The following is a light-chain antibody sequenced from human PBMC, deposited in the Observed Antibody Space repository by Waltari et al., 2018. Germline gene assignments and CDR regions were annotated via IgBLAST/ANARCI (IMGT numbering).Light chain of an antibody. V-gene: IGLV1-47*01. J-gene: IGLJ3*02. CDR1: SSNIGSSF. CDR3: AAWDDSLTVR. CDR2: RKD. Sequence: QSVLTQPPSASGTPGQRVTISCSGSSSNIGSSFVCWYQHLPGTAPKLLIYRKDQRPAGVPGRFSGSRSGTSASLAISGLRSEDEADYYCAAWDDSLTVRFGGGTKLTVL.